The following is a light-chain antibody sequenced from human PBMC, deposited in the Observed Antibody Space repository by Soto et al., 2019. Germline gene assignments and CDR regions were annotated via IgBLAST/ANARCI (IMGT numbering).Light chain of an antibody. CDR3: SSYAGSTNLI. CDR1: SSDVGGHNY. CDR2: EVS. Sequence: QSALTQPPSASGSPGQSVTISCTGTSSDVGGHNYVSWYQQYLGKAPKLMIYEVSKRPSGVPDRFSGSKSVNTASLTVSGLQAEDEADYYCSSYAGSTNLIFGGGTKLTVL. V-gene: IGLV2-8*01. J-gene: IGLJ2*01.